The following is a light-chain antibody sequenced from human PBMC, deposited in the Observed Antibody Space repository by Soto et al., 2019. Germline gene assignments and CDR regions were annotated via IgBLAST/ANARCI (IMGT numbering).Light chain of an antibody. CDR2: GAS. CDR1: QSVSSSY. J-gene: IGKJ2*01. CDR3: QQYGSSPPMFT. Sequence: EIVLTQSPGTLSLSPGERATLSCRASQSVSSSYLAWYQQKPGQAPRLLIYGASSRAAGIPDRFTGSGSGTDFTVTISRLEPEDFAVYYCQQYGSSPPMFTFGQGTKVDIK. V-gene: IGKV3-20*01.